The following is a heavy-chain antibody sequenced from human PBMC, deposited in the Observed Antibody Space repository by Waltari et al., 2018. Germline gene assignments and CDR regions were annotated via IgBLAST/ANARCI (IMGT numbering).Heavy chain of an antibody. J-gene: IGHJ4*02. V-gene: IGHV3-53*04. CDR3: ARERGYCSSTSCHYYFDY. D-gene: IGHD2-2*01. CDR2: IYSRGNT. Sequence: EVQLVESGGGLVQPGESLSLSCAASGFTVSSNYMSWVRQAPGKGLEWVSVIYSRGNTYYADSVKGRFTISRHISKNTLHLQMNSLRAEDTAGYYCARERGYCSSTSCHYYFDYWGQGTLVTVSS. CDR1: GFTVSSNY.